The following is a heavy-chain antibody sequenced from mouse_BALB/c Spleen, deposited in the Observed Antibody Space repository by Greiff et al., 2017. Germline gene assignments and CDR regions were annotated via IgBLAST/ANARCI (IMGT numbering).Heavy chain of an antibody. CDR3: TRVTTEAY. D-gene: IGHD1-1*01. CDR2: ISSGGSYT. V-gene: IGHV5-6-4*01. Sequence: DVKLVESGGGLVKPGGSLKLSCAASGFTFSSYTMSWVRQTPEKRLEWVATISSGGSYTYYPDSVKGRFTISRDNAKNTLYLQMSSLKSEDTAMYYCTRVTTEAYWGQGTLVTVSA. CDR1: GFTFSSYT. J-gene: IGHJ3*01.